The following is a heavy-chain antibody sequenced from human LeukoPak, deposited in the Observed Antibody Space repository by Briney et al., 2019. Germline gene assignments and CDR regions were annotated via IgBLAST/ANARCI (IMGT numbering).Heavy chain of an antibody. Sequence: SETLSLTCTVSGGSISSYYWSWIRQPPGKGLEWIGYIYYSGSTTHNPSLKSRVTISVEASKDQFSLMLSSVTAADPAVYYCASSTIVGATYYYYYYMDVWGKGTTVTISS. CDR1: GGSISSYY. J-gene: IGHJ6*03. CDR2: IYYSGST. D-gene: IGHD1-26*01. V-gene: IGHV4-59*08. CDR3: ASSTIVGATYYYYYYMDV.